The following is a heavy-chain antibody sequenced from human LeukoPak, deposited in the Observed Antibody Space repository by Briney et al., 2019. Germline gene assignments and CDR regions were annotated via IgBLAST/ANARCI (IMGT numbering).Heavy chain of an antibody. D-gene: IGHD4-17*01. CDR3: AKDLDTVTTATDY. CDR2: ISGSGGST. Sequence: PGGSLRLSCTASGFTFSNYAMNWARQAPGKGLEWVSGISGSGGSTYYADSVKGRLTISRDNSKNTLYLQMNSLRAEDTAVYYCAKDLDTVTTATDYWGQGTLVIVSS. CDR1: GFTFSNYA. V-gene: IGHV3-23*01. J-gene: IGHJ4*02.